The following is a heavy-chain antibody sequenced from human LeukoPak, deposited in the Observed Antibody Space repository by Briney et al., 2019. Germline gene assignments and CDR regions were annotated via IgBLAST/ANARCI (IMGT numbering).Heavy chain of an antibody. D-gene: IGHD4-17*01. CDR2: INPSGGST. CDR3: ARPRAPVTRISSFDI. J-gene: IGHJ3*02. V-gene: IGHV1-46*01. CDR1: GYTFTSYY. Sequence: GASVKVSCKASGYTFTSYYMHWVRQAPGEGLEWMGIINPSGGSTSYAQKFQGRVTTTRDMSTSTVYMELSSLRSEDTAVYYCARPRAPVTRISSFDIWGQGTMVTVSS.